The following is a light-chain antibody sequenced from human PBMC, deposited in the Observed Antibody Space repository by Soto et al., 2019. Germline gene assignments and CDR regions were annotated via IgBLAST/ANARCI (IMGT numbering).Light chain of an antibody. V-gene: IGLV2-8*01. J-gene: IGLJ1*01. Sequence: QSVLTQPPSASGSPGQSVAISCTGTSSDVGGYNYVSWYQQHPGKAPKLMIYEVNKRPSGVPDRFSGSKSGNTASLTISGLQAEDEADYFCSSFAGSYTHVFGTGTKV. CDR1: SSDVGGYNY. CDR3: SSFAGSYTHV. CDR2: EVN.